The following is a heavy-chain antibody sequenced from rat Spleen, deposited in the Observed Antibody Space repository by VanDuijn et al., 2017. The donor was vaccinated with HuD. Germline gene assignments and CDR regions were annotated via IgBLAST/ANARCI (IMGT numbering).Heavy chain of an antibody. J-gene: IGHJ2*01. Sequence: EVQLVESGGGLVQPGRSMKLSCAVSGFTLSDYYMAWVRQAPKKGLEWVASISYEGSSTHYGDSVKGRFTISRDNAKSTLYLQMDSLRSEDTATYYCARRYDFDYWGQGVMVTVSS. CDR3: ARRYDFDY. CDR2: ISYEGSST. D-gene: IGHD1-11*01. CDR1: GFTLSDYY. V-gene: IGHV5-22*01.